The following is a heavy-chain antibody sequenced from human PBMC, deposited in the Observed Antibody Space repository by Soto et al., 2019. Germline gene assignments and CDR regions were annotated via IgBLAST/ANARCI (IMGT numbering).Heavy chain of an antibody. CDR3: ARERNLPHDYGDYLDY. V-gene: IGHV3-11*01. CDR2: ISSSGSTI. D-gene: IGHD4-17*01. CDR1: GFTFSDYY. J-gene: IGHJ4*02. Sequence: GGSLRLSCAASGFTFSDYYMSWIRQAPGKGLEWVSYISSSGSTIYYADSVKGRFTISRDNAKNSLYLQMNSLRAEDTAVYYCARERNLPHDYGDYLDYWGQGTLVTVSS.